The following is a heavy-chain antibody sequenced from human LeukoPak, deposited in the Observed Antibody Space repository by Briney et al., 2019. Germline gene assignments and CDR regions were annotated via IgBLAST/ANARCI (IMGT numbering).Heavy chain of an antibody. J-gene: IGHJ4*02. CDR2: INWNGGST. CDR3: ARVEGPSIFGVIDY. D-gene: IGHD3-3*01. CDR1: GFTFDDYG. V-gene: IGHV3-20*04. Sequence: GGSLRLSCAASGFTFDDYGMSWVRQAPGKGLEWVSGINWNGGSTGYADSVKGRFTISRDNAKNSLYLQMNSLRAEDTALYYCARVEGPSIFGVIDYWGQGTLVTISS.